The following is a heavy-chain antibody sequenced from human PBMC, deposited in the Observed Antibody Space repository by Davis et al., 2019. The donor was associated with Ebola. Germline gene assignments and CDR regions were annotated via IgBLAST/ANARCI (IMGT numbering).Heavy chain of an antibody. Sequence: GESLKISCAASGFTFSSYAMSWVRQAPGKGLEWVSALSDTAGNTYYADSVKGRFSISRDKSENTLYLHMDSLRAEDTAIYYCARVSIPGRYQYMDVWGKGTTVTVSS. J-gene: IGHJ6*03. CDR2: LSDTAGNT. V-gene: IGHV3-23*01. CDR1: GFTFSSYA. D-gene: IGHD2-2*01. CDR3: ARVSIPGRYQYMDV.